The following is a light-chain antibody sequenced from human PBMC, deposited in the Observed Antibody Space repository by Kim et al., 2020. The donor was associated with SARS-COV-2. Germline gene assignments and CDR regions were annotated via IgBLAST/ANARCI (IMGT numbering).Light chain of an antibody. CDR2: DVT. Sequence: GQSVTISCTGTSSTIGCYDYVSWYQQHPGKAPNLMIYDVTKRPSGVPDRFSGSKYGNTASLTVSGLQSEDESDYYCTSYAGTNNVIFGGGTQLTVL. J-gene: IGLJ2*01. CDR1: SSTIGCYDY. CDR3: TSYAGTNNVI. V-gene: IGLV2-8*01.